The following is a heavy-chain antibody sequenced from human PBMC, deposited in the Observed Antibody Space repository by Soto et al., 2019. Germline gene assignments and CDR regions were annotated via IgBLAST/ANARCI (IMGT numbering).Heavy chain of an antibody. CDR1: GYTFTSYA. CDR2: INAGNGNT. CDR3: ARVVAVAGPFDY. Sequence: ASVKVSCKASGYTFTSYAMHWVRQAPGQRLEWMGWINAGNGNTKYSQKFQGRVTITRDTSASTAYMELSSLRSEDTAVYYCARVVAVAGPFDYWGQGTLVNVSS. V-gene: IGHV1-3*01. D-gene: IGHD6-19*01. J-gene: IGHJ4*02.